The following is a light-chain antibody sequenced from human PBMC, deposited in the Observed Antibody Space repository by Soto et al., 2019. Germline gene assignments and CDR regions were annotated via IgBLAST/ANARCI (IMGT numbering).Light chain of an antibody. CDR1: QSISSW. V-gene: IGKV1-5*03. CDR2: KAS. J-gene: IGKJ1*01. CDR3: QQDNSYSWT. Sequence: DVQMSQSPSTLSACVGDIVTITCRASQSISSWLAWYQQKPGKAPKLLIYKASSLESGVPSRFSGSGSGTEFTLTISSPQPDDFATYYCQQDNSYSWTFGQGTKVDIK.